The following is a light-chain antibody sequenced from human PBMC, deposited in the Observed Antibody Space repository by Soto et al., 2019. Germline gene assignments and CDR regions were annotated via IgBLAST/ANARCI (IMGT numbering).Light chain of an antibody. CDR1: SSDVGGYNY. CDR3: HSYDVSLSGPV. Sequence: QSVLTQPASVSGSPGQSITISCTGTSSDVGGYNYVSWYQQLPGTAPKVLIYDNNNRPSGVPDRFSGSKSGTSASLAITGLQAEDEADYYCHSYDVSLSGPVFGGGTKLTVL. CDR2: DNN. V-gene: IGLV1-40*01. J-gene: IGLJ2*01.